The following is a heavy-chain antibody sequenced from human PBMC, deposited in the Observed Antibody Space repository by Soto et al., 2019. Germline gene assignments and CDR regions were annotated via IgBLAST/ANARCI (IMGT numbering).Heavy chain of an antibody. V-gene: IGHV3-11*03. CDR2: ISSSTYT. CDR1: GFNFSDYY. CDR3: ARCLSENDYETWFDP. D-gene: IGHD4-17*01. Sequence: GGSLKLSCVVSGFNFSDYYMTWIRQAPGKGLEWVPYISSSTYTNYADSVRGRFTISRDNSKNSLYLQMNSLRAEDTDVYYCARCLSENDYETWFDPWGQGTLVTVSS. J-gene: IGHJ5*02.